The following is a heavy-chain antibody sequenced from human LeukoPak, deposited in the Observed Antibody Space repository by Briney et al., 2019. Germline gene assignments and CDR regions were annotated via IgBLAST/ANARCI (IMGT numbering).Heavy chain of an antibody. D-gene: IGHD3-10*01. CDR3: AKDQSASYYYGSASYQNY. CDR2: ISGSGGST. Sequence: GGSLRLSCAASGFTFSSYAMSGVRQAPGKGLEWVSAISGSGGSTYYADSVKGRFTISRDNSKNTLSLLMNSLRAEDTAAYYCAKDQSASYYYGSASYQNYWGQGTLVTVSS. J-gene: IGHJ4*02. CDR1: GFTFSSYA. V-gene: IGHV3-23*01.